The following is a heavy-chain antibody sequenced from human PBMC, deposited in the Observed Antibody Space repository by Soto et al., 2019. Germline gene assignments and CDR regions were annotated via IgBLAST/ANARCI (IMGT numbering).Heavy chain of an antibody. CDR2: INHSGST. CDR1: GGPFSDYY. V-gene: IGHV4-34*01. Sequence: SETLSLTCAVYGGPFSDYYSSWIRQSPGKGLEWIGEINHSGSTNYNPSLKSRVTISLDTSKNLFSLKLSSVTAADTAVYYCARGGVATSHFNYWGQGTLLTVSS. CDR3: ARGGVATSHFNY. J-gene: IGHJ4*02. D-gene: IGHD5-12*01.